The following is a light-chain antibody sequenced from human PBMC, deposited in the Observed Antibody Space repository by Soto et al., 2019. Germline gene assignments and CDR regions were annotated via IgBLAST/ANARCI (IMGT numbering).Light chain of an antibody. CDR1: QSVSES. CDR3: QQRSDWLTIT. V-gene: IGKV3-11*01. J-gene: IGKJ5*01. CDR2: DVS. Sequence: EIVLTQSPATLSLSPGERATLSCRASQSVSESLAWYQQKPCQAHRLLIYDVSYRATGIPVRFSGSGSGTDFTLTISSLEPEDFAVYYCQQRSDWLTITFGQGTRLEIK.